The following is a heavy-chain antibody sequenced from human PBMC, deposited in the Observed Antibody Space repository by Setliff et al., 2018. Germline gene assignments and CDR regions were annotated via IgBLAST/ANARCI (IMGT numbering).Heavy chain of an antibody. CDR1: GFTFSTYA. Sequence: GGSLRLSCAASGFTFSTYAMHWVRQAPGKGLEWVGYIFYDGSEKYYADSVKGRLTISRDNSKNTVYLEMNNLRADDTAVYYCAGDPPRSDWRLDSWGQGTLVTVSS. V-gene: IGHV3-33*08. D-gene: IGHD1-26*01. J-gene: IGHJ4*02. CDR2: IFYDGSEK. CDR3: AGDPPRSDWRLDS.